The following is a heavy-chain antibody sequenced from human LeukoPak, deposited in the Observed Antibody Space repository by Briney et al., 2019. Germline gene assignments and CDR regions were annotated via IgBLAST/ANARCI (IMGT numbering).Heavy chain of an antibody. CDR2: VYYSGAT. D-gene: IGHD6-19*01. V-gene: IGHV4-39*01. J-gene: IGHJ5*02. CDR1: GGSISSNKYY. CDR3: ARHELGSSGCQPGCFDP. Sequence: PSETLSLTCTVSGGSISSNKYYWGWIRQPPGKGLEGIVSVYYSGATYLNPSLKSRVAISLDTSKNQFSLKLTSVTAADTSVYYCARHELGSSGCQPGCFDPWGQGTLVTVSS.